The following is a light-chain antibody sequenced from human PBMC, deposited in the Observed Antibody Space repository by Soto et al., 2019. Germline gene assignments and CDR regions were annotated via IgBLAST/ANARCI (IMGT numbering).Light chain of an antibody. Sequence: EIVLTQSPGTLSLSPGERATLSCRASQSVSSSYLAWYQHKHGQAPRLLIYGASSRATGIPDRVSGSGSGTDFTLTISRLEPEDFAVYYWQQYGSSPHTFGQGTKLEIK. CDR1: QSVSSSY. J-gene: IGKJ2*01. V-gene: IGKV3-20*01. CDR3: QQYGSSPHT. CDR2: GAS.